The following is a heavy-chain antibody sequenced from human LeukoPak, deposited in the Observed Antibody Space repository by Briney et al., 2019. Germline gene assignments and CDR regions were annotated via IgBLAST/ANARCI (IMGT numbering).Heavy chain of an antibody. CDR2: IFSTGNT. CDR3: ASVFWNGH. D-gene: IGHD3-3*01. Sequence: GGSLRLSCAASGFTISANYMNWVRQAPGKGLEWVPIIFSTGNTYYADSVQGRFTISRDNSKNTLYLQMDSLRAEDTAVYYCASVFWNGHWGQGTLVTVSS. V-gene: IGHV3-66*01. CDR1: GFTISANY. J-gene: IGHJ4*02.